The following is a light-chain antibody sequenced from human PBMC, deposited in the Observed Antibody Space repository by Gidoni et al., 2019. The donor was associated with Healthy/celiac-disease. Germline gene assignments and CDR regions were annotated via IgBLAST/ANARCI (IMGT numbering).Light chain of an antibody. CDR2: EVS. V-gene: IGLV2-14*01. Sequence: QSALTQPASLSWSPGQSITISCTGTSSDVGGYNYVSWYQQHPGKAPKLMIYEVSNRPSGVPDRFSGSKSGNTASLTISGLQAEDEADYYCSSYTSSSTPNWVFGGGTKLTVL. J-gene: IGLJ3*02. CDR3: SSYTSSSTPNWV. CDR1: SSDVGGYNY.